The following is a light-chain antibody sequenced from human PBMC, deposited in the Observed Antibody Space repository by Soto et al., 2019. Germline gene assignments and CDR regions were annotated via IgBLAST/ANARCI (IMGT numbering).Light chain of an antibody. CDR3: QHHSLYSPWT. J-gene: IGKJ1*01. V-gene: IGKV1-5*01. CDR2: DAS. Sequence: SHMTESPSSLPVSVGDRVTITGRTSQNINAWLAWYQQRPGQAPKLLIYDASTVQSGVPSRFSGSGSGTEFTLTISSLQPDDSATYYCQHHSLYSPWTFGQGTKVDIK. CDR1: QNINAW.